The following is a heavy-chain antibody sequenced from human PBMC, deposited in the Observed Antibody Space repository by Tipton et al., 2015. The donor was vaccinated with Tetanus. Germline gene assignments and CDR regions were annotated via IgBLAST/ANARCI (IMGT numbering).Heavy chain of an antibody. CDR3: ARDRIVVVPAAMCMDV. D-gene: IGHD2-2*01. J-gene: IGHJ6*02. CDR2: IKYDGSEE. V-gene: IGHV3-7*01. Sequence: SLRLSCAASGFNFGTFWMTWVRQTPGKGLEGVAKIKYDGSEEYYVDSVKGRFAISRDNAKNPLYLQMNSLRAEDTAVYYCARDRIVVVPAAMCMDVWGQGTTVTVSS. CDR1: GFNFGTFW.